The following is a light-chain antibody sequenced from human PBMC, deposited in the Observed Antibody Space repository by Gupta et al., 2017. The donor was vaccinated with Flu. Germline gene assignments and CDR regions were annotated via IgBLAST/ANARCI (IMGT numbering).Light chain of an antibody. V-gene: IGLV1-44*01. CDR1: SSNIGSNT. CDR3: AAWDDSLNGLV. CDR2: SNN. Sequence: QYVLTQPPSASRTPGQRVTISCSGSSSNIGSNTVNWYQQLPGTAPKLLIYSNNQRPSGVPDRFSGSKSGTSASLAISGLQSEDEADYYCAAWDDSLNGLVFGTGTKVTVL. J-gene: IGLJ1*01.